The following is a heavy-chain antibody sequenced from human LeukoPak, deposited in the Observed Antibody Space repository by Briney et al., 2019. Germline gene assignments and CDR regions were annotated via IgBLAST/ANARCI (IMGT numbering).Heavy chain of an antibody. V-gene: IGHV3-23*01. J-gene: IGHJ3*02. CDR3: AKTTGSGSYYNTFDI. CDR1: GFSFSNYG. CDR2: ISGSGVST. D-gene: IGHD3-10*01. Sequence: GGSPRLSCAASGFSFSNYGMSWVRQAPGKGLEWVSVISGSGVSTDYADSVKGRFTISRDNSKNTLYLQMNSLRGEDTAVYYCAKTTGSGSYYNTFDIWGQGTMVTVSS.